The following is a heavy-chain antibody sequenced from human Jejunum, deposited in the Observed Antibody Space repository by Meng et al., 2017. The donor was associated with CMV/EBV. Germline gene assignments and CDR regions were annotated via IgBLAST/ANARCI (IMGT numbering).Heavy chain of an antibody. CDR3: ATARRGCSSASCWLEN. D-gene: IGHD2-2*01. Sequence: QVQLQESGPGLVKPSGTLSLTCAVSGVSISSNNWWNWVRQSPGKGLEWIGEMFHNGNSNYNPSLMSRVTISLDKSNNHFSLNLNSVTAADTAVYYCATARRGCSSASCWLENWGQGTLATVSS. CDR2: MFHNGNS. CDR1: GVSISSNNW. J-gene: IGHJ4*02. V-gene: IGHV4-4*02.